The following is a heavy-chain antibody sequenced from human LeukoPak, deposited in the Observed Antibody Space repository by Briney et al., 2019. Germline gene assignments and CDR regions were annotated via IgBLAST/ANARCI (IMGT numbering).Heavy chain of an antibody. D-gene: IGHD2-2*01. CDR3: ARRAPARPTRLKLVPAARVSSPFDY. Sequence: PSETLSLTCAVYGGSFSGYYWSWIRQPPGKGLEWIGEINHSGSTNYNPSLKSRVTISVDTFKNQFSLKLSSVTAADTAVYYCARRAPARPTRLKLVPAARVSSPFDYWGQGTLVTVSS. V-gene: IGHV4-34*01. J-gene: IGHJ4*02. CDR1: GGSFSGYY. CDR2: INHSGST.